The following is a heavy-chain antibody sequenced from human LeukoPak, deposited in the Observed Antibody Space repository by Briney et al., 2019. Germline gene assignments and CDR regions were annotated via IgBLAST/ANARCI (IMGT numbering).Heavy chain of an antibody. Sequence: GGPLRLSCAASGFTFSSYWMSWVRQAPGKGLEWVANIKQDGSEKYYVDSVKGRFTISRDNAKNSLYLQMNSLRAEDTAVYYCARGGHSSYFDYWGQGTLVTVSS. D-gene: IGHD6-19*01. CDR1: GFTFSSYW. CDR2: IKQDGSEK. J-gene: IGHJ4*02. CDR3: ARGGHSSYFDY. V-gene: IGHV3-7*01.